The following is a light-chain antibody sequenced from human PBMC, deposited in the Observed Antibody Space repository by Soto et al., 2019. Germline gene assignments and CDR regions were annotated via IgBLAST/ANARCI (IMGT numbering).Light chain of an antibody. CDR3: AEWDESLNGYV. CDR1: SSNIGSNT. V-gene: IGLV1-44*01. Sequence: QSVLTQPPSASGTPGQRVSISCSGSSSNIGSNTVNWYQQLPGTAPKLLIYRNNERPSGVPDRFSGSKSGTSASLAISGLQSEDEADYYCAEWDESLNGYVFGTGTKVTX. J-gene: IGLJ1*01. CDR2: RNN.